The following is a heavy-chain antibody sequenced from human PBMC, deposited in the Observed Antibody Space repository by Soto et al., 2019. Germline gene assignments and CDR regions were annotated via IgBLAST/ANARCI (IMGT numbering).Heavy chain of an antibody. D-gene: IGHD6-13*01. CDR1: GGSISSSSYY. CDR3: ARQLSSSWYYFDY. CDR2: IYYSGST. J-gene: IGHJ4*02. V-gene: IGHV4-39*01. Sequence: SETLSLTCTVSGGSISSSSYYWGWIRQPPGKGLEWIGSIYYSGSTYYNPSLKSRVTISVDTSKNQFSLKLSSVTAADTAVYYCARQLSSSWYYFDYWGQGTLVTVSS.